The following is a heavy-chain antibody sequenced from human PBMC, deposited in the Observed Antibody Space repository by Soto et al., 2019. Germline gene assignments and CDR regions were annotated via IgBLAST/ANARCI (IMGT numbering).Heavy chain of an antibody. J-gene: IGHJ3*02. V-gene: IGHV3-30*03. D-gene: IGHD6-19*01. CDR1: GFTFSSYG. Sequence: GGSLRLSCAASGFTFSSYGMHWVRQAPGKGLEWVAVISYDGSNKYYADSVKGRFTISRDNSKNTLYLQMNSLRAEDTAVYYCARDLRPIAVAAPKGPGEAFDIWGQGTMVTVSS. CDR2: ISYDGSNK. CDR3: ARDLRPIAVAAPKGPGEAFDI.